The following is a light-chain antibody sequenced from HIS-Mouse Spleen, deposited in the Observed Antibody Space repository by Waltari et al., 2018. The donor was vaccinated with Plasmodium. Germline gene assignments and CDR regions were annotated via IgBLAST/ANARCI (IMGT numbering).Light chain of an antibody. Sequence: QSVLTQPPSASGTPGQRFTISCSVSISSIRRNTVHWYQQLPGTAPKLRIYRNNQRPSGVPDRFSGSKSGTSASLAISGLQSEDEADYYCAAWDDSLNGVVFAGGTKLTVL. CDR3: AAWDDSLNGVV. CDR1: ISSIRRNT. CDR2: RNN. V-gene: IGLV1-44*01. J-gene: IGLJ2*01.